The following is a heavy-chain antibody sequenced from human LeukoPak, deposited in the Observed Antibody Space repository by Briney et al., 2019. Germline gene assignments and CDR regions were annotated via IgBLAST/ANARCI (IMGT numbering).Heavy chain of an antibody. Sequence: QPSETLSLTCTVSGGSMSPYHWGWIRQPPGKGLEWTGYIYYSGSTNYNPSLKSRVTMSVDTSKNQFSLKLSSVTAADTAIYYCARAVSGRFDYWGQGTLVTVSS. D-gene: IGHD6-19*01. V-gene: IGHV4-59*12. CDR3: ARAVSGRFDY. CDR2: IYYSGST. CDR1: GGSMSPYH. J-gene: IGHJ4*02.